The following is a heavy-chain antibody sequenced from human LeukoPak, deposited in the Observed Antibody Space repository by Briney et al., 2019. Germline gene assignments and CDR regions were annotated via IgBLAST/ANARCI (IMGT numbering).Heavy chain of an antibody. D-gene: IGHD1-14*01. CDR3: ARATGDIHIDY. J-gene: IGHJ4*02. CDR1: GGSISSSNW. Sequence: SGTLSLTCAVSGGSISSSNWWSWVRQPPGKGLEWIGEIYHSGSTNYNPSLKSRVTISVDTSKNQFSLKLRSVPAADTAVYYCARATGDIHIDYWAQGTLVTVSS. V-gene: IGHV4-4*02. CDR2: IYHSGST.